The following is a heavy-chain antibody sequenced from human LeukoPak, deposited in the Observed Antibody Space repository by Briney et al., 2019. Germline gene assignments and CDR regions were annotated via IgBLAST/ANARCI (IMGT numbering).Heavy chain of an antibody. CDR1: GGSISSYY. Sequence: SETLSLTCTVSGGSISSYYWSWIRQPAGKGLEWIGRIYTSGSTYYNPSLKSRVTISVDTSKNQFSLKLSSVTAADTAVYYCAREGSRDSSGFSLPDAFDIWGQGTMVTVSS. D-gene: IGHD3-22*01. V-gene: IGHV4-4*07. J-gene: IGHJ3*02. CDR3: AREGSRDSSGFSLPDAFDI. CDR2: IYTSGST.